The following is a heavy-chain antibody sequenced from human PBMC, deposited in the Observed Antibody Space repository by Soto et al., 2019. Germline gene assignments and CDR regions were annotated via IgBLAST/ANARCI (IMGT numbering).Heavy chain of an antibody. Sequence: ASVKVSCKASGYTFTSYDINWVRQATGQGLEWMGWMNPNSGNTGYAQKFQGRVTMTRNTSISTAYMELSSLRSEDTAVYYCARMKVRFLEWSGGYYYYGMDVWGQGTTVTVSS. J-gene: IGHJ6*02. CDR1: GYTFTSYD. CDR3: ARMKVRFLEWSGGYYYYGMDV. CDR2: MNPNSGNT. V-gene: IGHV1-8*01. D-gene: IGHD3-3*01.